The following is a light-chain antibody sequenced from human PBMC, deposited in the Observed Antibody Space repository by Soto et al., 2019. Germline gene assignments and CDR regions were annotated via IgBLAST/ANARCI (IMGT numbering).Light chain of an antibody. J-gene: IGKJ4*01. CDR1: QDINNY. CDR2: AAS. V-gene: IGKV1-17*03. CDR3: LQHNSYPLT. Sequence: DIQMTQSPSAMSASVGDRVTITCRASQDINNYLVWFQQKPGTVPKRLIYAASSLQSGVPSRFSGSRSGTEFTLTINSLQPEDFATYYCLQHNSYPLTFGGGTKVEIK.